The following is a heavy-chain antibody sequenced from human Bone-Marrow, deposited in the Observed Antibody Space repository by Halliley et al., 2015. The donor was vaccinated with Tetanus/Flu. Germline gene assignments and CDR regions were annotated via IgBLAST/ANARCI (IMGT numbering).Heavy chain of an antibody. D-gene: IGHD2-15*01. Sequence: WVGILFPGDLDPKYRPPFQGQVTISADKSINTAYLLWSSLRPSDTAIYYCATFEFSSSDFDYWGQGTPVTVSS. CDR2: LFPGDLDP. V-gene: IGHV5-51*01. CDR3: ATFEFSSSDFDY. J-gene: IGHJ4*02.